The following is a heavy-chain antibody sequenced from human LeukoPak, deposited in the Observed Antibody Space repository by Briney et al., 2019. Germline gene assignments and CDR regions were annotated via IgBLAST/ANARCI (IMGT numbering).Heavy chain of an antibody. CDR3: AKDFDSSGYYDY. V-gene: IGHV3-30*04. CDR1: GFTFSSYA. D-gene: IGHD3-22*01. J-gene: IGHJ4*02. CDR2: ISYDGSNK. Sequence: GGSLRLSCAASGFTFSSYAMHWVRQAPGKGLEWVAVISYDGSNKYYADSVKGRFTISRDNSKNTLYLQMNSLRAEDTAVYYCAKDFDSSGYYDYWGQGTLVTVSS.